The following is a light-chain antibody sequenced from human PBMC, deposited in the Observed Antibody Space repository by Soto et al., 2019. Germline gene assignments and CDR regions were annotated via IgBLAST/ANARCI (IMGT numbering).Light chain of an antibody. Sequence: DIVMTQSPLSLPVTPGEPATLSCXSRQSVNSHLAWFQQKPGQAPRLLIYDASTRATGIPARFSGSGSGTEFTLTISSLQSEDFAVYYCQQYDNWPPWTFGPGTKVDI. V-gene: IGKV3-15*01. CDR3: QQYDNWPPWT. J-gene: IGKJ1*01. CDR1: QSVNSH. CDR2: DAS.